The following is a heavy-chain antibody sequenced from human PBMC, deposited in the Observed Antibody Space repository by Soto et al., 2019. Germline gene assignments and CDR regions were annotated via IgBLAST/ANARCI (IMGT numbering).Heavy chain of an antibody. D-gene: IGHD5-18*01. CDR3: ATMVIDSPTIVPSDY. V-gene: IGHV1-2*02. J-gene: IGHJ4*02. CDR1: GYTFTGYY. Sequence: ASVKVSCKVSGYTFTGYYLHWVRQAPGQGLEWMGWINPKIGETRYAPNFQGRVTMTSDTSISTAFMQLSNLKSDDTAVFYCATMVIDSPTIVPSDYWGQGTLVTVSS. CDR2: INPKIGET.